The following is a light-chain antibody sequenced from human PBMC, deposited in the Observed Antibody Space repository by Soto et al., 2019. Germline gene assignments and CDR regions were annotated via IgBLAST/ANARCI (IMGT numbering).Light chain of an antibody. CDR1: QNIRTY. Sequence: DIQVTQSPSSLSASVGDRVTITCRASQNIRTYLTWYQQKPGKAPKLLIYEASDLQSGVPSRFSGSRSGTDFSLTITSLQPEDFATYYCQQSFYAPPTFGQGTKVDIK. V-gene: IGKV1-39*01. CDR2: EAS. CDR3: QQSFYAPPT. J-gene: IGKJ1*01.